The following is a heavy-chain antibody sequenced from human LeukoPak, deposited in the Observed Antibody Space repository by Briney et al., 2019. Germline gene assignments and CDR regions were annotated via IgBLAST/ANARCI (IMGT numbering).Heavy chain of an antibody. J-gene: IGHJ3*02. CDR2: INPSGGST. V-gene: IGHV1-46*01. D-gene: IGHD1-26*01. CDR3: ARAGNSGSYPLNGDAFDI. CDR1: GYTFTSYY. Sequence: GASVKVSCKASGYTFTSYYMHWVRQAPGQGLEWMGIINPSGGSTSYAQKFQGRVTMTRDTSASTVYMELSSLRSEDTAVYYCARAGNSGSYPLNGDAFDIWGQGTMVTVSS.